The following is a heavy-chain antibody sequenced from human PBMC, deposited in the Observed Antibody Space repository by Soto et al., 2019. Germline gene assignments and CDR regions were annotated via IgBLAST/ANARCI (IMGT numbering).Heavy chain of an antibody. Sequence: EVQLVESGGGFVQPGGSLRLSCAASGFTFRNYEMNWVRKAPGKGLEGVLYISSSGITTYYADFAAGRFTISRDNAKESLYLDLNSLRVEDTAVYYCARYGTRADWWGQRTQVTVSS. CDR2: ISSSGITT. CDR3: ARYGTRADW. D-gene: IGHD1-1*01. CDR1: GFTFRNYE. V-gene: IGHV3-48*03. J-gene: IGHJ4*02.